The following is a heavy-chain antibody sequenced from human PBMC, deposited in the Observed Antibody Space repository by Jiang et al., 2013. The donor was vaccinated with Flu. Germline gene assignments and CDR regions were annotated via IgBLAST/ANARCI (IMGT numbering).Heavy chain of an antibody. J-gene: IGHJ4*01. CDR3: VRRDKFSSGWSFDY. Sequence: YSMNWVRQSPGKGFEWMGRITTNTGSPTYAQGFRGRFVFSLDTSVSTAYLEINSLKAGDTAVYYCVRRDKFSSGWSFDYWGHGTLVTVSS. V-gene: IGHV7-4-1*02. D-gene: IGHD3-22*01. CDR2: ITTNTGSP. CDR1: YS.